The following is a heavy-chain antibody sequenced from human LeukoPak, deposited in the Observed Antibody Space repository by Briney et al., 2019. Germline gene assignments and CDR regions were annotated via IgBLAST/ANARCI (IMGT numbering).Heavy chain of an antibody. CDR1: GYTFTGYP. CDR2: INPNSGGT. CDR3: ARDRGSSWLDY. V-gene: IGHV1-2*06. D-gene: IGHD6-13*01. Sequence: ASVKVSCKASGYTFTGYPIHWARQAPGQGLEWMGRINPNSGGTNYAQKFQGRFTMTRDTSIGTAYMELSRLISDDTAVYYCARDRGSSWLDYWGPGTLVTVSS. J-gene: IGHJ4*02.